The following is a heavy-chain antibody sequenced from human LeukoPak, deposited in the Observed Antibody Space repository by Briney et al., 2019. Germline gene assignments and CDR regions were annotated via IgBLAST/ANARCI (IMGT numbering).Heavy chain of an antibody. CDR2: IYYSGST. CDR1: GRSISSGDYY. V-gene: IGHV4-30-4*08. D-gene: IGHD3-22*01. Sequence: PSQTLSLTCGVWGRSISSGDYYWSWIRQPPGKGVEWIEYIYYSGSTYYNPSLKSRLTISLATSKNQFSLKLSSVTAADTAVYYCARDAYYYDSSGYSPYFDYWGQGTLVTVSS. CDR3: ARDAYYYDSSGYSPYFDY. J-gene: IGHJ4*02.